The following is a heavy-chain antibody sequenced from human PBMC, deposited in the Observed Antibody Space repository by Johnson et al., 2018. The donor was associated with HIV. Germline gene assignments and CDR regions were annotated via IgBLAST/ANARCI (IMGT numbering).Heavy chain of an antibody. CDR2: ISYHGSNT. J-gene: IGHJ3*02. Sequence: QVQLVESGGGVVQPGRSLRLSCAASGFTFSRYAMHWVRQAPGKGLEWVAVISYHGSNTYYADSVKGRFTISRDNSKNTLYLQMNSLRAEDTALYYCARERYGSQAIDGFDIWGQGTMVTVSS. CDR1: GFTFSRYA. CDR3: ARERYGSQAIDGFDI. V-gene: IGHV3-30-3*01. D-gene: IGHD2-15*01.